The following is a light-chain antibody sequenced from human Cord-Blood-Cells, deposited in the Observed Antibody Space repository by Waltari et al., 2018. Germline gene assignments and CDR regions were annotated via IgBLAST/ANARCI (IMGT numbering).Light chain of an antibody. CDR2: EVS. CDR1: QSLLHSDGKIY. Sequence: DIVMTQTPLSLSVTPGQPASISCKSSQSLLHSDGKIYLYWYLQKPGQSPQLLIYEVSSRFSGLQVRFSGSWSGTDFTLKISRVEADDVGVYYCMQGIHLITFGQGTRLEIK. J-gene: IGKJ5*01. V-gene: IGKV2-29*02. CDR3: MQGIHLIT.